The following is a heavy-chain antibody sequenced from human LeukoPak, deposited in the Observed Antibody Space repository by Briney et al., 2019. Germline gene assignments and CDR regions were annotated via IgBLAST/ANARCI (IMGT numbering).Heavy chain of an antibody. CDR3: ARRSEFGVLYYMDV. Sequence: GGSLRLSCAASGFTSSTYSMNWVRQAPGKGLEWVSYISGSSGTIYYADSVKGRFTISRDNAKNSLYLQMNSLRAEDTAVYYCARRSEFGVLYYMDVWGKGTTVTASS. V-gene: IGHV3-48*01. CDR2: ISGSSGTI. D-gene: IGHD3-16*01. J-gene: IGHJ6*03. CDR1: GFTSSTYS.